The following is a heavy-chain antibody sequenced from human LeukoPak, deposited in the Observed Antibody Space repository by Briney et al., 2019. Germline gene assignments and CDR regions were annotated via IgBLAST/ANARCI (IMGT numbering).Heavy chain of an antibody. Sequence: SETLSLTCTVSGNSFCDYYWSWIRQPAGRGLEWIGRIYTSGSATYNTSLKSRVTMSVDTSKSHFSLNLMSVTAADTVVYYCTRDTGTTGDVKFDPWGQGTLVTVSS. J-gene: IGHJ5*02. V-gene: IGHV4-4*07. CDR2: IYTSGSA. D-gene: IGHD4-17*01. CDR1: GNSFCDYY. CDR3: TRDTGTTGDVKFDP.